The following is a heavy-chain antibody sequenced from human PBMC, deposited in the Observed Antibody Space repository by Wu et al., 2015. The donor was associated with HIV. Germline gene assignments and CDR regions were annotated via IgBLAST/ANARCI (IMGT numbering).Heavy chain of an antibody. D-gene: IGHD3-22*01. V-gene: IGHV1-69*05. CDR1: GGTFSSYT. J-gene: IGHJ3*02. CDR3: ASSMIVVASDAFDI. CDR2: IIPIFGTT. Sequence: QVQLVQSGAEVKKPGSSVKVSCKASGGTFSSYTISWVRQAPGQGLEWMGGIIPIFGTTNYAQKFQGRVTITTDEATSTAYMELSSLRSEDTAVYYCASSMIVVASDAFDIVGPRDNGHRLF.